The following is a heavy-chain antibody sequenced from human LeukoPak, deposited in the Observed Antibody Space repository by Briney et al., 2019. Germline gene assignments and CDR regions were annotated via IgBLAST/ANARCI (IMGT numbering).Heavy chain of an antibody. V-gene: IGHV3-7*01. Sequence: GGSLRLSCAASGFTFSDFWMGWVRQAPGKGLEWVANINQDGSENYYVDSVKGRFTISRDNAKDSLYLQMNSLRAEDTAVYYCTKGRSNHYWGQGTLVTVST. CDR2: INQDGSEN. J-gene: IGHJ4*02. CDR1: GFTFSDFW. D-gene: IGHD3-10*01. CDR3: TKGRSNHY.